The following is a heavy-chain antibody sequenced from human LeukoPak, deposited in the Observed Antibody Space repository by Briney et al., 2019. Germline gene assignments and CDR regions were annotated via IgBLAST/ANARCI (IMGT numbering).Heavy chain of an antibody. CDR2: IYTSGST. CDR1: GGSISSYY. D-gene: IGHD3-3*01. CDR3: ARGSGYYLFDY. J-gene: IGHJ4*02. Sequence: SETLSLTCTVSGGSISSYYWSWIRQPAGKGREWIGRIYTSGSTNYNPSLKSRVTISVDKSKNQFSLKLSSVTAADTAVYYCARGSGYYLFDYWGQGTLVTVSS. V-gene: IGHV4-4*07.